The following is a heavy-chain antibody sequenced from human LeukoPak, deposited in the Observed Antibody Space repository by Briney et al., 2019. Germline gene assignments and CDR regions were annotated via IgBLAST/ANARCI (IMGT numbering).Heavy chain of an antibody. D-gene: IGHD2-2*02. CDR1: GGTFSSYA. CDR2: IIPIFGTA. J-gene: IGHJ6*03. CDR3: ARVRVVPAAIGYYYYYMDV. V-gene: IGHV1-69*13. Sequence: SVKVSCKASGGTFSSYAISWVRQAPGQGLEWMGGIIPIFGTANYAQKFQGRVTITADESTSTAYMELSSLRSEDTAVYYCARVRVVPAAIGYYYYYMDVWGKGTTVTVSS.